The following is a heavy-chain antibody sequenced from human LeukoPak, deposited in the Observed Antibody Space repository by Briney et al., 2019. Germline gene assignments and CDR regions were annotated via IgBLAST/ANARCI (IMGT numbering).Heavy chain of an antibody. CDR1: GYTLTELS. D-gene: IGHD3-10*01. J-gene: IGHJ5*02. V-gene: IGHV1-24*01. Sequence: ASVKVSCKVSGYTLTELSMHWVRQAPGKGLEWMGGFDPEDGETIYAQKFQGIVTMTEDTSTDTAYMELSSLRSEDTAVYYCATLCHYGSPSNWFDPWGQGTPVTVSS. CDR3: ATLCHYGSPSNWFDP. CDR2: FDPEDGET.